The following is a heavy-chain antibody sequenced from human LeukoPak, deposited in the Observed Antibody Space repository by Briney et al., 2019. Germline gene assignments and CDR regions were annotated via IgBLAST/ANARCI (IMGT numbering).Heavy chain of an antibody. CDR3: AITLATRKPFDY. D-gene: IGHD2-15*01. CDR1: GYTFTRYA. V-gene: IGHV1-46*01. CDR2: INPSGGST. J-gene: IGHJ4*02. Sequence: ASVKVSCKASGYTFTRYAVNWVRQAPGQGLEWMGIINPSGGSTSYAQKFQGRVTMTRDMSTSTVYMELSSLRSEDTAVYYCAITLATRKPFDYWGQGTLVTVSS.